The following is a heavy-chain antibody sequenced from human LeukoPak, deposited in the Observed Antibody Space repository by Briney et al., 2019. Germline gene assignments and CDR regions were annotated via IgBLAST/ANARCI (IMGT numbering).Heavy chain of an antibody. CDR2: IDSSDSYT. V-gene: IGHV5-10-1*01. J-gene: IGHJ4*02. Sequence: GESLKISCKGSGYGFTSYWISWVRQMPGKGLEWMGRIDSSDSYTNYSPSFQGHVTISADKSISTAYLQWSSLKASDTAMYYCASRGYSYGRDFDYWGQGTLVTVSS. D-gene: IGHD5-18*01. CDR1: GYGFTSYW. CDR3: ASRGYSYGRDFDY.